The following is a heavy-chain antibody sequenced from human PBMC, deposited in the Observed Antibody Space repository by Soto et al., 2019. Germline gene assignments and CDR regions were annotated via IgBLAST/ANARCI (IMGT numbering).Heavy chain of an antibody. Sequence: QVQLVESGGGVVQPGRSLRLSCAASGFTFSSYGMHWVRQAPGKGLEWVAVIWYDGSNKYYADSVKGRFSISRDNSKNTLYLQMNSLRAEDTAVYYCARAGWTVLSGSVYLDYWGQGTLVTVSS. CDR1: GFTFSSYG. CDR3: ARAGWTVLSGSVYLDY. V-gene: IGHV3-33*01. J-gene: IGHJ4*02. CDR2: IWYDGSNK. D-gene: IGHD3-10*01.